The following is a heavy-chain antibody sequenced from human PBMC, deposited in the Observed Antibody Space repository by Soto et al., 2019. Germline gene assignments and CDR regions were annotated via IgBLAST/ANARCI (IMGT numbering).Heavy chain of an antibody. CDR2: IYDGGTT. CDR1: GVTVSSSY. Sequence: PGGSLRLSCAASGVTVSSSYMSWVRQAPGKGLEWVSVIYDGGTTYYADSVRGRFTISRDNSKNTLYLQMNSLRAEDSAVYYCARESSESYYVDYWGQGTQVTVSS. J-gene: IGHJ4*02. D-gene: IGHD3-10*01. V-gene: IGHV3-53*01. CDR3: ARESSESYYVDY.